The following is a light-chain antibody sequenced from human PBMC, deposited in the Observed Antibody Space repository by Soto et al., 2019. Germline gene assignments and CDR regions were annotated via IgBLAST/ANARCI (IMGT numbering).Light chain of an antibody. V-gene: IGLV1-40*01. Sequence: QSVLTQSPSVSGAPGQRVTISCTGSSSNIGSGYDVHWYQQLPGTAPKLLIYGNTNRPSGVPDRFSGSKSGTSASLAITGLQAEDEADYYCQSYDSSLSDWVFGGGTKLIVL. CDR1: SSNIGSGYD. J-gene: IGLJ3*02. CDR3: QSYDSSLSDWV. CDR2: GNT.